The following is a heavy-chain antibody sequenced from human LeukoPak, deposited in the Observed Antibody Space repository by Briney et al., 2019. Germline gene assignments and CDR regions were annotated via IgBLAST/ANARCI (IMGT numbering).Heavy chain of an antibody. Sequence: PGGSLRLSCAASGFTFSSYAMHWVRQAPGKGLEWVAVIWYDGSNKYYADSVKGRFTISRDNSKNTLYLQMNSLRAEDTAVYYCARDPYYDSSGYYLVGEAFDIWGQGTMVTVSS. CDR3: ARDPYYDSSGYYLVGEAFDI. J-gene: IGHJ3*02. CDR1: GFTFSSYA. V-gene: IGHV3-33*08. CDR2: IWYDGSNK. D-gene: IGHD3-22*01.